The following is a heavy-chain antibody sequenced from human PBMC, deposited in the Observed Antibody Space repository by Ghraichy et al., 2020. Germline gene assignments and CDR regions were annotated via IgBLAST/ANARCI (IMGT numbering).Heavy chain of an antibody. CDR3: ARAGRDGYNLDAFDI. Sequence: SETLSLTCTVSGGSISSYYWSWIRQPPGKGLEWIGYIYYSGSTNYNPSLKSRVTISVDTSKNQFSLKLSSVTAADTAVYYCARAGRDGYNLDAFDIWGQGTMVTVSS. CDR2: IYYSGST. J-gene: IGHJ3*02. CDR1: GGSISSYY. V-gene: IGHV4-59*01. D-gene: IGHD5-24*01.